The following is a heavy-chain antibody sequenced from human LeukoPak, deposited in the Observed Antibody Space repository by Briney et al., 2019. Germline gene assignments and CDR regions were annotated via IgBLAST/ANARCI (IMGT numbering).Heavy chain of an antibody. V-gene: IGHV1-69*04. J-gene: IGHJ4*02. Sequence: GASVKVSCKASGGTFSSYAFIWLRQAPGQGLEWMGRIIPILGIANYAQKFQGRVTITADKSTTTAYMELSSLRAEDMALYYCAKGGQRGIVGATGQFDYWGQGTLVTVSS. D-gene: IGHD1-26*01. CDR1: GGTFSSYA. CDR2: IIPILGIA. CDR3: AKGGQRGIVGATGQFDY.